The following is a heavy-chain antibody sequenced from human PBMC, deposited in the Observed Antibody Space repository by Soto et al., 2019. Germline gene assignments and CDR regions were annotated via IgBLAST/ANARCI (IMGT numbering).Heavy chain of an antibody. J-gene: IGHJ6*02. D-gene: IGHD3-10*01. CDR3: AMYYYGSGGPGRTYYYYGMDV. CDR1: GYTFTSYD. CDR2: MNPNSGNT. V-gene: IGHV1-8*01. Sequence: ASVKVSCKASGYTFTSYDINWVRQATGQGLEWMGWMNPNSGNTGYAQKFQGRVTMTRNTSISTAYMELSSLRSEDTAVYYCAMYYYGSGGPGRTYYYYGMDVWGQGTTVTVSS.